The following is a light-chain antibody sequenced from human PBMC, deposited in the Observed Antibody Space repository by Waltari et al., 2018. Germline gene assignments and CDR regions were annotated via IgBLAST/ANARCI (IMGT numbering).Light chain of an antibody. CDR1: SSDVGGYHY. CDR2: EVS. CDR3: SSYAGSNNSV. J-gene: IGLJ1*01. Sequence: QSALTQPPSASGSPGQSVTISCTGTSSDVGGYHYVSWYQQHPGKAPKLMIYEVSKRPSGVADRFSGSKSGNTASLTVSGLQAEDEADYYCSSYAGSNNSVFGTGTKVTVL. V-gene: IGLV2-8*01.